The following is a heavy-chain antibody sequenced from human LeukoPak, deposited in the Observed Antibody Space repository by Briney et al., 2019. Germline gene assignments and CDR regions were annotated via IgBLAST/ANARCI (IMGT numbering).Heavy chain of an antibody. CDR2: ISSSSSYI. V-gene: IGHV3-21*04. CDR1: RFTFSSYS. CDR3: ARDGHYDILTGYFQD. D-gene: IGHD3-9*01. Sequence: PGGSLRLSCAASRFTFSSYSLNWVRQAPGKGLEWVSSISSSSSYIYYADSVKGRFTISRDNAKNSLYLQMNSLRAEDTAVYYCARDGHYDILTGYFQDWGQGTLVTVSS. J-gene: IGHJ1*01.